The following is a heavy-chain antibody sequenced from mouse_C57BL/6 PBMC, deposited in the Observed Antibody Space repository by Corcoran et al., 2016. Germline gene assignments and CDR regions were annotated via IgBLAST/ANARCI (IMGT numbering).Heavy chain of an antibody. Sequence: QVQLQQSGAELVKPGDSVKINCKASGYAFSSYWMNWVKQRPGKGLEWIGQIYPGDGDTNYNGKFKGKATLTADKSSSTAYMQLSSLTSEDSAVYFCANDYDDYFDYWGQGTTLTVSS. V-gene: IGHV1-80*01. CDR2: IYPGDGDT. CDR1: GYAFSSYW. J-gene: IGHJ2*01. D-gene: IGHD2-4*01. CDR3: ANDYDDYFDY.